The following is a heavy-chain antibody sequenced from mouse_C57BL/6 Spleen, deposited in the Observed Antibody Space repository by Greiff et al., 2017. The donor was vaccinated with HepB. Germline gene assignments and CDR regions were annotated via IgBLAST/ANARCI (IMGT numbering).Heavy chain of an antibody. D-gene: IGHD2-14*01. CDR2: INPNNGGT. Sequence: EVQLQQSGPELVKPGASVKISCKASGYTFTDYYMNWVKQSHGKSLEWIGDINPNNGGTSYNQKFKGKATLTVDKSSSTAYMELRSLTSEDSAVYYCARGYEEYAMDYWGQGTSVTVSS. J-gene: IGHJ4*01. CDR3: ARGYEEYAMDY. CDR1: GYTFTDYY. V-gene: IGHV1-26*01.